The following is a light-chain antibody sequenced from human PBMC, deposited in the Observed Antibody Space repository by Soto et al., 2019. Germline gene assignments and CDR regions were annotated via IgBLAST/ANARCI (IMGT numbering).Light chain of an antibody. CDR2: GAS. V-gene: IGKV3-20*01. Sequence: DIVLTQSPGTLSLSPGERATLSCRASQSISSTYLAWYQQKPGQAPRLLIYGASSRATGIPDRFSGSGSGTDFPLTITRLEPEDFAVYYCQQYGSSPPYTFGQGTKLEIK. J-gene: IGKJ2*01. CDR1: QSISSTY. CDR3: QQYGSSPPYT.